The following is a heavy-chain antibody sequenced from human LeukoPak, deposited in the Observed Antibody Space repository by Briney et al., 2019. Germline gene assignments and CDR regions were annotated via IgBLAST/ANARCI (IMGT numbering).Heavy chain of an antibody. CDR3: AREIGYDFWSGYYDDHNWFDP. Sequence: PSETLSLTCTVSGGSISSYYWSWIRQPAGKGLEWIGRIYTSGSTNYNPSLKSRVTMSVDTSKNQFSLKLSSATAADTAVYYCAREIGYDFWSGYYDDHNWFDPWGQGTLVTVSS. D-gene: IGHD3-3*01. J-gene: IGHJ5*02. CDR2: IYTSGST. V-gene: IGHV4-4*07. CDR1: GGSISSYY.